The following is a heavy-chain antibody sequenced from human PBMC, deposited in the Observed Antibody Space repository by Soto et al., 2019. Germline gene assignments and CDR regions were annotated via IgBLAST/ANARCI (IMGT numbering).Heavy chain of an antibody. V-gene: IGHV3-74*01. CDR3: AIHIPSFHYDSSGNYYYYYGMDV. Sequence: GGSLRLSCAASGFNFNFYWMHWVRQAPGKGLVWVSRISGDGTITNYADSVKGRFTISRDNTKNTLYLQMNSLRAEDTAVYYCAIHIPSFHYDSSGNYYYYYGMDVWGQGTTVTVSS. D-gene: IGHD3-22*01. CDR2: ISGDGTIT. J-gene: IGHJ6*02. CDR1: GFNFNFYW.